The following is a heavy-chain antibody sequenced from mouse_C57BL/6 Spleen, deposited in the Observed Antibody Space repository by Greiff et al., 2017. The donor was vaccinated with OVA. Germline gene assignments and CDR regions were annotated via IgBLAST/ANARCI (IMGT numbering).Heavy chain of an antibody. Sequence: VQLQQPGAELVRPGSSVKLSCKASGYTFTSYWMHWVKQRPIQGLEWIGNIDPSDSETHYNQKFKDKATLTVDKSSSTAYMQLSSLTSEDSAVYYCAREGYDVRCAYWGQGTLVTVSA. CDR2: IDPSDSET. J-gene: IGHJ3*01. CDR3: AREGYDVRCAY. D-gene: IGHD2-2*01. V-gene: IGHV1-52*01. CDR1: GYTFTSYW.